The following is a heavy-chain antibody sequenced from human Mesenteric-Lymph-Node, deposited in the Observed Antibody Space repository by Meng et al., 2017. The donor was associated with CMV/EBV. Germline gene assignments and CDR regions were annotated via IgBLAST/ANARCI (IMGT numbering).Heavy chain of an antibody. V-gene: IGHV3-30*02. CDR1: GFSFSSYS. D-gene: IGHD5-24*01. J-gene: IGHJ3*02. CDR2: IRYDGSNK. Sequence: GGSLRLSCAASGFSFSSYSMNWVRQAPGKGLEWVAFIRYDGSNKYYADSVKDRFTISRDNSKNTLFLQVNSLRAEDTAVYYCAKDERGAFDIWGQGTMVTVSS. CDR3: AKDERGAFDI.